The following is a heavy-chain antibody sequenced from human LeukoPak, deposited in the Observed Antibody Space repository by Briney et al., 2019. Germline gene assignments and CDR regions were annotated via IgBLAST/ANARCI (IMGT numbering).Heavy chain of an antibody. V-gene: IGHV1-2*06. CDR2: INPNSGGT. J-gene: IGHJ6*03. Sequence: ASVKVSCKASGYTFTGYYMHWVRQAPGQGLEWMGRINPNSGGTNYAQKFQGRVTMTRDTSISTAYMELSRLRSDDTAVYYCARGGQHPAKYYYYYYMDVWGKGTTVTVSS. CDR1: GYTFTGYY. CDR3: ARGGQHPAKYYYYYYMDV. D-gene: IGHD6-13*01.